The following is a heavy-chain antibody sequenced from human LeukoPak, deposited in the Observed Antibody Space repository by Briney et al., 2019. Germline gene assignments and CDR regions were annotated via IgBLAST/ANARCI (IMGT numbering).Heavy chain of an antibody. CDR3: ARQLRWLQYYLYYFDY. CDR1: GFTFSSYS. Sequence: PGGSLRLSCAASGFTFSSYSMNWVRQAPGKGLEWVSSISSSSSYIYYADSVKGRFTISRDNAKNSLYLQMNSLRAEDTAVYYCARQLRWLQYYLYYFDYWGQGTLVTVSS. D-gene: IGHD5-24*01. V-gene: IGHV3-21*01. CDR2: ISSSSSYI. J-gene: IGHJ4*02.